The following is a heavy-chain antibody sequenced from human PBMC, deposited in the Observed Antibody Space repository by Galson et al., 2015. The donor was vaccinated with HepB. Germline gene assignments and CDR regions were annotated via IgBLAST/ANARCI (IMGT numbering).Heavy chain of an antibody. J-gene: IGHJ5*02. CDR3: AKDLRGNWFDP. CDR1: GFTFSSYW. CDR2: INQDGSEK. V-gene: IGHV3-7*01. Sequence: SLRLSCAASGFTFSSYWMSWVRQAPGKGLEWVANINQDGSEKYYVDSVKGRFTISRDNAKNSLYLQMNSLRAEDAAVYYCAKDLRGNWFDPWGQGTLVTVSS.